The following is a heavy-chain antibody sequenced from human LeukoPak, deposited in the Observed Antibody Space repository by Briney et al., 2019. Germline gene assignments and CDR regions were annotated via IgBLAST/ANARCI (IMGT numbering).Heavy chain of an antibody. CDR3: ARNVGIVVVPTAINGMDV. J-gene: IGHJ6*02. Sequence: KASETLSLTCAVYGGSFSGYYWSWIRQPPGKGLEWIGEINHSGSTNYNPSLKSRVTISVDTSKNQFSLKLSSVTAADTAVYCCARNVGIVVVPTAINGMDVWGQGTTVTVSS. CDR1: GGSFSGYY. V-gene: IGHV4-34*01. CDR2: INHSGST. D-gene: IGHD2-2*02.